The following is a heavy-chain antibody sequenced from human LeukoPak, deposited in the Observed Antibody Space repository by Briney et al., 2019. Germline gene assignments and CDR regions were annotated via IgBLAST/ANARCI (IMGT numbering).Heavy chain of an antibody. CDR2: ISAYNGNT. D-gene: IGHD6-13*01. CDR3: ARDRAAAGTDY. V-gene: IGHV1-18*01. CDR1: GGTFSSYA. J-gene: IGHJ4*02. Sequence: ASVKVSCKASGGTFSSYAFSWVRQAPGQGLEWMGWISAYNGNTNYAQKLQGRVTMTTDTSTSTAYMELRSLRSDDTAVYYCARDRAAAGTDYWGQGTLVTVSS.